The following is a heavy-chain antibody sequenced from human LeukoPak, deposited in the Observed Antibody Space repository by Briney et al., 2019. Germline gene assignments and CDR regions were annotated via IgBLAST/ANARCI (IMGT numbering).Heavy chain of an antibody. CDR3: ARVTHTELSTWFDP. Sequence: ASVKVSCKVSGYTLTELSMHWVRQAPGKGLEWRGGFDPEDGETIYAQKFQGRVTMTEDTSTDTAYMELSSLRSEDTAVYYCARVTHTELSTWFDPWGQGTLVTVSS. CDR1: GYTLTELS. CDR2: FDPEDGET. J-gene: IGHJ5*02. D-gene: IGHD5-18*01. V-gene: IGHV1-24*01.